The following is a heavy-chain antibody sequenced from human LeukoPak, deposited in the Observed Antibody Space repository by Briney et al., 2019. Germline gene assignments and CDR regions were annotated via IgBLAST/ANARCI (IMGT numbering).Heavy chain of an antibody. CDR3: ARQRADYFYHYSDV. J-gene: IGHJ6*03. Sequence: SETLSLTCTVSGGSISSSSYYWDWVRQPPGKGLEWIGNVYYGGNTFYNSSLESRVTISVDMSKNQFSLKLSSLTAADTAVYYCARQRADYFYHYSDVWGKGTSVTVSS. CDR1: GGSISSSSYY. CDR2: VYYGGNT. V-gene: IGHV4-39*01.